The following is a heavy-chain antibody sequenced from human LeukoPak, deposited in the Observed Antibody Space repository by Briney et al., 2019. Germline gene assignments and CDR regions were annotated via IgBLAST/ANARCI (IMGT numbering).Heavy chain of an antibody. D-gene: IGHD1-26*01. V-gene: IGHV3-7*03. CDR2: IKQDGSEE. J-gene: IGHJ4*02. Sequence: GGSLRLSCAASGFTFSSYWMSWVRQAPGKGLEWVANIKQDGSEEYNVDSVRGRFTISRDNAKNSLSLQMNSLRAEDTAVYYCARDKIVGATYYDYWGQGVLATVSS. CDR1: GFTFSSYW. CDR3: ARDKIVGATYYDY.